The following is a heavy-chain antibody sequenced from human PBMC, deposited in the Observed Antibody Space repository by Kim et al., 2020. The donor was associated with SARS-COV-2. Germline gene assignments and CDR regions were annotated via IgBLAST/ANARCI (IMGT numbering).Heavy chain of an antibody. Sequence: GGSLRLSCAASGFTFSDYYMSWIRQAPGKGLEWVSYISSSSSYTNYADSVKGRFTISRDNAKNSLYLQMNSLRAEDTAVYYCAREFLGRYDFWSGYYKDWGQGTLVTVSS. CDR1: GFTFSDYY. V-gene: IGHV3-11*06. D-gene: IGHD3-3*01. J-gene: IGHJ4*02. CDR3: AREFLGRYDFWSGYYKD. CDR2: ISSSSSYT.